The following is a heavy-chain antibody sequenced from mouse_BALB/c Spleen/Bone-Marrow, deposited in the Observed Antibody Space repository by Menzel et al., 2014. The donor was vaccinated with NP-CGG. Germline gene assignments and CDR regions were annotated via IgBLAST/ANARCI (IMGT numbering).Heavy chain of an antibody. CDR3: AAYDY. J-gene: IGHJ2*01. CDR2: IYPGNVNT. Sequence: QDQLQQPGPELVKPGASVRISCKASGYTFTSYYIHWVKQRPGQGLEWIGWIYPGNVNTKYNEKFKGKATLTADKSASTAYMQLSSLTSEDSAVYFCAAYDYWGQGTTRTVSS. V-gene: IGHV1S56*01. CDR1: GYTFTSYY.